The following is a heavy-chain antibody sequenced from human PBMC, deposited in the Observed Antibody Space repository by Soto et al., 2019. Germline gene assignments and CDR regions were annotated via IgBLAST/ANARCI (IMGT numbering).Heavy chain of an antibody. CDR3: TTEPAYDFWTGYLRRAYAY. CDR2: IKSKTDGGTT. Sequence: GGSLRLSCAASGFTFSNAWMNWVRQAPGKGLEWVGRIKSKTDGGTTDYAAPVKGRFTISRDDSKNTLYLQMNSLKTEDTAVNYCTTEPAYDFWTGYLRRAYAYWGQGTLVTVSS. CDR1: GFTFSNAW. D-gene: IGHD3-3*01. V-gene: IGHV3-15*07. J-gene: IGHJ4*02.